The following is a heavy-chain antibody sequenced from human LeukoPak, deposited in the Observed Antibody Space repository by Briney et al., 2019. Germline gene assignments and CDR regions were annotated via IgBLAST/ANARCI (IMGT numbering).Heavy chain of an antibody. CDR3: ARESHISSSSYFFDY. J-gene: IGHJ4*02. CDR2: IYSGGST. CDR1: GFTVSSNY. D-gene: IGHD6-6*01. Sequence: GGSLRLSCAASGFTVSSNYMSWVRQAPGKGLEWVSVIYSGGSTYYADSVKGRFTISRDNSKNTLYLQMNSLRAEDTAVYYCARESHISSSSYFFDYWGQGTLVTVSS. V-gene: IGHV3-53*01.